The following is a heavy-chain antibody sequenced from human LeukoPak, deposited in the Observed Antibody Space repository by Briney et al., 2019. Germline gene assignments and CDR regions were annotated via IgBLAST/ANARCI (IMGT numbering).Heavy chain of an antibody. J-gene: IGHJ4*02. CDR2: IYPGDSDT. CDR1: GYSFTSYW. Sequence: GESLKISCKGSGYSFTSYWIGWVRHMPGKGLEWMGIIYPGDSDTRYSPSFQGQVTISADKSISTAYLQWSSLKASDTAMYYCARRRDLYSGSYYPFDYWGQGTLVTVSS. V-gene: IGHV5-51*01. CDR3: ARRRDLYSGSYYPFDY. D-gene: IGHD1-26*01.